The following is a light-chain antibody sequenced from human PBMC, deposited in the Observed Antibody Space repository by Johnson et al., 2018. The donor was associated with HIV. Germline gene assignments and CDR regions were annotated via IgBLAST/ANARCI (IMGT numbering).Light chain of an antibody. V-gene: IGLV1-51*02. Sequence: QSVLTQPPSVSAAPGQKVTISCSGSSSNIGNNYVSWYQQLPGTAPKLLIYENNKRPSGIPDRFSGSKSGTSATLGITGLQTGDEADYYCGTWDNSLNAPYFFGTGTKVTVL. CDR3: GTWDNSLNAPYF. CDR1: SSNIGNNY. CDR2: ENN. J-gene: IGLJ1*01.